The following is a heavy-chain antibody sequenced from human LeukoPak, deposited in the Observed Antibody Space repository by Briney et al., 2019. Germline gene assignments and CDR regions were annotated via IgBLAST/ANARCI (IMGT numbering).Heavy chain of an antibody. J-gene: IGHJ4*02. D-gene: IGHD6-25*01. CDR1: GASITSYY. Sequence: PSETLSLTCAVSGASITSYYWSWIRQPPGKGLEWIGYIYYSGSTNYNPSLKSRVTMSVDTSKNEFSLKLSSVTTADTAVYYCATRRIAAAAPFDYWGQGTLVTVSS. CDR3: ATRRIAAAAPFDY. V-gene: IGHV4-59*01. CDR2: IYYSGST.